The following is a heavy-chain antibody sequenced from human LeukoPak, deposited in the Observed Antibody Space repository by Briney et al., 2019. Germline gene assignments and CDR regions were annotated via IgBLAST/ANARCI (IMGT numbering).Heavy chain of an antibody. D-gene: IGHD3-10*01. CDR3: ARDFSSGSTRFFWFDP. V-gene: IGHV3-23*01. CDR1: GFTFRDYW. CDR2: ISGSGGST. J-gene: IGHJ5*02. Sequence: GGSLRLSCGASGFTFRDYWMSWVRQAPGKGLEWVSAISGSGGSTYYADSVKGRFTISRDNAKNSLYLQMNSLRAEDTAVYYCARDFSSGSTRFFWFDPWGQGTLVTVSS.